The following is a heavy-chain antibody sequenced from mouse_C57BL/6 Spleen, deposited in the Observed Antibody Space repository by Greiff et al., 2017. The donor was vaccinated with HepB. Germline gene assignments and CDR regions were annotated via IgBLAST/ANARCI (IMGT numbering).Heavy chain of an antibody. V-gene: IGHV1-42*01. D-gene: IGHD2-4*01. Sequence: VQLKESGPELVKPGASVKISCKASGYSFTGYYMNWVKQSPEKSLEWIGEINPSTGGTTYNQKFKAKATLTVDKSSSTAYMQLKSLTSEDSAVYYCASYDYGEAWFAYWGQGTLVTVSA. J-gene: IGHJ3*01. CDR1: GYSFTGYY. CDR2: INPSTGGT. CDR3: ASYDYGEAWFAY.